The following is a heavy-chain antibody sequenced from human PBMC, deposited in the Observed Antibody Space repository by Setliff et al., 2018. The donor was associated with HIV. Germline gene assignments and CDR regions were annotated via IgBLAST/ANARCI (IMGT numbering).Heavy chain of an antibody. CDR1: GYSFIYYW. Sequence: PGESLKISCKGSGYSFIYYWIGWVRQMPGKGLEWMGIIYPGDSNTKYSPSFQGQVTISADKSISTAYLQWSSLKASDTAIYYCARLGDDNSGYYQFWGQGTLVTVSS. CDR2: IYPGDSNT. J-gene: IGHJ4*02. CDR3: ARLGDDNSGYYQF. D-gene: IGHD3-22*01. V-gene: IGHV5-51*01.